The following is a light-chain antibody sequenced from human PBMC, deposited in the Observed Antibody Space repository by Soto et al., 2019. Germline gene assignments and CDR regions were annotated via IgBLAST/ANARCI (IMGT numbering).Light chain of an antibody. CDR1: QGISGY. J-gene: IGKJ4*01. V-gene: IGKV1-8*01. Sequence: AIRMTQSPSSLSASTGDRVTITCRASQGISGYLAWYQQKPVKAPKLLTYAASTLQSGVPSRFSGSGSGTDFTLTISCLQSEDFATYYCQQYYSYPLTFGGGTKVDI. CDR3: QQYYSYPLT. CDR2: AAS.